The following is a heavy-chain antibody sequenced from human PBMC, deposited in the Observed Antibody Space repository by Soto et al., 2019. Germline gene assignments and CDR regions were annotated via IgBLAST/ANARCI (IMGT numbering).Heavy chain of an antibody. CDR1: GGSLSGATYS. J-gene: IGHJ4*02. V-gene: IGHV4-30-2*01. Sequence: SQTLSLTCGVSGGSLSGATYSWNWIRQPPGKGLEWIGYIFPSGTTYYNPSLKSRATISIDVSKNQFSLSLRSLTAADTAVYYCARSREFDYWSQGTLVTVSS. CDR2: IFPSGTT. CDR3: ARSREFDY.